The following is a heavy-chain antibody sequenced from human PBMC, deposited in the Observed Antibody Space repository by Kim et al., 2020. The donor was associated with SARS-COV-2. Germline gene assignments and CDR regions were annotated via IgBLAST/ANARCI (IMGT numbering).Heavy chain of an antibody. V-gene: IGHV1-18*01. J-gene: IGHJ4*02. D-gene: IGHD3-10*01. CDR1: GYTFTSYG. CDR2: IGAYNVNT. Sequence: ASVKVSCKASGYTFTSYGISWLRRPPGQGLEGMGWIGAYNVNTTYNKKLQGRVPMPTDTSTSTAYMELRSLRSDDTAEYYCARSYYYGSGYYFDYWGQGTLVTVSS. CDR3: ARSYYYGSGYYFDY.